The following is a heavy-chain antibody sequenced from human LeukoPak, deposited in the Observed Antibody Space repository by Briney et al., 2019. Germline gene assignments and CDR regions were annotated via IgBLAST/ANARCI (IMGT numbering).Heavy chain of an antibody. CDR2: ITSDGSST. D-gene: IGHD1-26*01. V-gene: IGHV3-74*01. CDR3: ARVSSGSYFGYYYYYIDV. J-gene: IGHJ6*03. CDR1: GCTFSHYW. Sequence: AGSLRLSCTASGCTFSHYWMHWVRQAPGKGLVWISHITSDGSSTNYAYPVKRRFTISRDNAKNTLYLQMNSLSAEDTAVYYCARVSSGSYFGYYYYYIDVWGKGTTVTVSS.